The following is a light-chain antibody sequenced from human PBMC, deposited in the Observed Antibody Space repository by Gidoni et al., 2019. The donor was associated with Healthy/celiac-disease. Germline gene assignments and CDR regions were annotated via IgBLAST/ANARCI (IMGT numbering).Light chain of an antibody. CDR1: KLGDKY. Sequence: SYELTRPPSVSVSPGQTARITCSGDKLGDKYACWYHKKQGQSPVLVIYHDSKRPSGIPERFSGSNSGTTATLTIIGTQAMDEADYYCQAWDSSTAVFGGGTTLTVL. V-gene: IGLV3-1*01. CDR3: QAWDSSTAV. CDR2: HDS. J-gene: IGLJ2*01.